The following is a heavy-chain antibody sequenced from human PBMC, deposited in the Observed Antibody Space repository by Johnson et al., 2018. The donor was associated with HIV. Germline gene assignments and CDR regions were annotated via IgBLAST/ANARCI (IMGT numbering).Heavy chain of an antibody. D-gene: IGHD2-15*01. CDR1: GFIVRSNY. CDR2: PYSGGST. CDR3: ARARWYLGGGSCCAFDI. J-gene: IGHJ3*02. V-gene: IGHV3-66*01. Sequence: VQLVESGGGLVHPRGSLRLSRAASGFIVRSNYMSWVRQAPGKGLEWVSVPYSGGSTYYAYSVTGRFPISRDNAKNSLYLKMNSLRAEDTAVYYCARARWYLGGGSCCAFDIWGQGTMVTVSS.